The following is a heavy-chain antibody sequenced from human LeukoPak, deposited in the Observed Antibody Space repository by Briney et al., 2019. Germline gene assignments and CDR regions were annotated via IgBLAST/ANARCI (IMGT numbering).Heavy chain of an antibody. Sequence: AGSLRLSCAASGSTISSNWMRGVRKAPGKGLEWEANIKQDGSEEYYVDSVKGRLTISRYNAKNSLYLQMNSLRAEDTAVYYCARVLWFGELLGLGAFDIWGQGTMVTVSS. J-gene: IGHJ3*02. CDR3: ARVLWFGELLGLGAFDI. CDR2: IKQDGSEE. V-gene: IGHV3-7*04. D-gene: IGHD3-10*01. CDR1: GSTISSNW.